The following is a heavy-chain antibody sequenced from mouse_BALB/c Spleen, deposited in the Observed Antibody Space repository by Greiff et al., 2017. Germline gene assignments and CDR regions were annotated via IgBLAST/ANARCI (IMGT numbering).Heavy chain of an antibody. J-gene: IGHJ2*01. D-gene: IGHD2-2*01. CDR3: TRTAAYGYDVDY. V-gene: IGHV1-69*02. Sequence: QVQLQQPGAELVRPGASVKLSCKASGYTFTSYWINWVKQRPGQGLEWIGNIYPSDSYTNYNQKFKDKATLTVDKSSSTSYMQLSSPTSEDSAVYYCTRTAAYGYDVDYWGQGTTRTVSS. CDR1: GYTFTSYW. CDR2: IYPSDSYT.